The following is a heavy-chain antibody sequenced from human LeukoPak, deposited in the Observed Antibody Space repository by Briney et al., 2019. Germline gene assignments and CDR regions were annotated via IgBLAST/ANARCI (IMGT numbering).Heavy chain of an antibody. J-gene: IGHJ4*02. V-gene: IGHV3-48*01. CDR2: LSSDNYTI. D-gene: IGHD3-3*01. CDR3: ARAPPGHDFWSGYPTGY. Sequence: GGSLRLSCAASGITFSSYSMNWVRQAPGKGLEWISYLSSDNYTIYYADSVKGRFIISRDNAKDSLYLQMNSLRAEDTAVYYCARAPPGHDFWSGYPTGYWGQGTLVTVSS. CDR1: GITFSSYS.